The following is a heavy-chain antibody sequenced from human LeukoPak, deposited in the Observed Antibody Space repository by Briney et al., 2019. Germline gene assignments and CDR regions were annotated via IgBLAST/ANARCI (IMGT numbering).Heavy chain of an antibody. CDR2: ISGSGGST. D-gene: IGHD3-9*01. J-gene: IGHJ4*02. V-gene: IGHV3-23*01. CDR1: GFTFSSYA. Sequence: GGSLRLSGAASGFTFSSYAMSWVRQAPGKGLEWVSAISGSGGSTYYADSVKGRFTISRDNSKNTLYLQMNSLRAEDTAVYYCAKDRRYFDWLFPGGFDYWGQGTLVTVSS. CDR3: AKDRRYFDWLFPGGFDY.